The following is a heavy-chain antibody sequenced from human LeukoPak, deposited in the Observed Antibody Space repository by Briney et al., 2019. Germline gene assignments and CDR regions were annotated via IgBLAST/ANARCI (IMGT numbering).Heavy chain of an antibody. J-gene: IGHJ4*02. D-gene: IGHD3-10*01. CDR2: ISSSSSYI. Sequence: PGGSLRLSCAASGFTFSSYSMNWVRQAPGKGLEWVSSISSSSSYIYYADSVKGRFTISRDNAKNSLYLQMNSLRAEDTAVYYCARCLGGSGSYYNDYWGQGTLVTVSS. CDR3: ARCLGGSGSYYNDY. CDR1: GFTFSSYS. V-gene: IGHV3-21*01.